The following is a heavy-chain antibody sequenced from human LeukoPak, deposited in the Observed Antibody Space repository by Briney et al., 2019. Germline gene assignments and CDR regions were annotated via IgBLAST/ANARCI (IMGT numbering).Heavy chain of an antibody. Sequence: GRSLRLSCAASGFTFSSCAMHWVRQAPGKGLEWVAVISYDGSNKYYADSVKGRFTISRDNSKNTLYLQMNSLRAEDTAVYYCARGNSSGWTLDYWGQGTLVTVSS. CDR1: GFTFSSCA. CDR3: ARGNSSGWTLDY. V-gene: IGHV3-30*04. J-gene: IGHJ4*02. CDR2: ISYDGSNK. D-gene: IGHD6-19*01.